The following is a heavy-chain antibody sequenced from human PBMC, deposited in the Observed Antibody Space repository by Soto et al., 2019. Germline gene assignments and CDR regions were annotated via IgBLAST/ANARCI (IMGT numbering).Heavy chain of an antibody. D-gene: IGHD5-12*01. J-gene: IGHJ4*02. CDR1: GGSISSGGYY. CDR3: ARGARRWLQGYYFGY. Sequence: SETLSLTCTVSGGSISSGGYYWSWIRQHPGKGLEWIGYIYYSGSTYYNPSLKSRVTISVDTSKNQFSLKLSSVTAADTAVYYCARGARRWLQGYYFGYWGQGTLVTVS. CDR2: IYYSGST. V-gene: IGHV4-31*03.